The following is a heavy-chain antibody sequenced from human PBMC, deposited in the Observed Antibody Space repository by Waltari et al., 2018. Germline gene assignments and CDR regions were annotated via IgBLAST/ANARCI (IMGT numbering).Heavy chain of an antibody. CDR1: GYTFTSYS. CDR3: ASSRDSSGYHYFDY. CDR2: SNAGNGNT. V-gene: IGHV1-3*01. D-gene: IGHD3-22*01. Sequence: QVQLVQSGAEVKKPGASVKVSCKASGYTFTSYSMHWVRQAIGQRVGWMGWSNAGNGNTKYSQKFQGRGTITRDTSASTAYMELSSLRSEDTAVYYCASSRDSSGYHYFDYWGQGTLVTVSS. J-gene: IGHJ4*02.